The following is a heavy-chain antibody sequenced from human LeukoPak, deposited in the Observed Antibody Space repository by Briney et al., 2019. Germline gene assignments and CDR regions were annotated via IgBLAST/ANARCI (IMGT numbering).Heavy chain of an antibody. D-gene: IGHD4-11*01. CDR1: GFTFSSFG. CDR2: ISYDGNNK. J-gene: IGHJ4*02. V-gene: IGHV3-30*18. Sequence: GRSLRLSCAASGFTFSSFGMHWVRQAPGKGLDWVAVISYDGNNKYYADSVKGRFTISRDNSKNTLYLQMNSLRAEDTAVYYCAKNSMTTVTNYYFDYWGQGTLVTVSS. CDR3: AKNSMTTVTNYYFDY.